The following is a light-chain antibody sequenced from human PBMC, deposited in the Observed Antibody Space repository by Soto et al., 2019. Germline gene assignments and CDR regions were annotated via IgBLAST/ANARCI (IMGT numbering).Light chain of an antibody. CDR3: QQYKSYFPYT. CDR1: QSSSTY. Sequence: DIQMTQAPSTLSASVGDRVTITCRASQSSSTYLAWYQQKAGKAPKLLIYGASNLESGVPSRFSGSGSGTAFTLTISSLQPDDFATYYCQQYKSYFPYTFGQGTKRESK. J-gene: IGKJ2*01. CDR2: GAS. V-gene: IGKV1-5*01.